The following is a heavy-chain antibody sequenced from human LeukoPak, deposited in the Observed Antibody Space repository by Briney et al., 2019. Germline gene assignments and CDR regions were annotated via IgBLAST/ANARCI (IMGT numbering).Heavy chain of an antibody. V-gene: IGHV4-59*01. Sequence: KASETLSLTCTVSGGSISSYYWSWIRQPPGKGLEWIGYIYYNGSTNYNPSLKSRVTISVDTSKNQFSLKLSSVTAADTAVYYCARAGYTSGWYGGNYYFDYWGQGTLVSVSS. CDR3: ARAGYTSGWYGGNYYFDY. CDR1: GGSISSYY. CDR2: IYYNGST. D-gene: IGHD6-19*01. J-gene: IGHJ4*02.